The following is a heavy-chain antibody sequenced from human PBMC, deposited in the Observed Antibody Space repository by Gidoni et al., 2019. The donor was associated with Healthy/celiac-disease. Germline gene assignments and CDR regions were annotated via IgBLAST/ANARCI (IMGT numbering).Heavy chain of an antibody. CDR1: GFTFSSYA. CDR3: AKGDKMVWDIVVVPAAIDY. CDR2: ISGSGGST. D-gene: IGHD2-2*01. Sequence: EVQLLESGGGLVQPGGSLRLSCAASGFTFSSYAMSWVRQAPGKGLGGVSAISGSGGSTYYEDSVKGRFTISRDNSKNTLYLQMNSLRAEDTAVYYCAKGDKMVWDIVVVPAAIDYWGQGTLVTVSS. J-gene: IGHJ4*02. V-gene: IGHV3-23*01.